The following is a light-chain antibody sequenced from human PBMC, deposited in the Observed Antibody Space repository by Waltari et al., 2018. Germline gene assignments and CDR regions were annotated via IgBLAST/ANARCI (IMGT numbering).Light chain of an antibody. CDR1: QSVGSY. CDR2: DAS. Sequence: EIVLTQSQDTLSLSPGDTATLSCRASQSVGSYLAWYQQKPGQPPRLLIYDASNRATGVPDRFRGSGSGTDFTLTISSLEAEDFAVYFCQQRSNWTPHTFGQGARLDIK. CDR3: QQRSNWTPHT. J-gene: IGKJ2*01. V-gene: IGKV3-11*01.